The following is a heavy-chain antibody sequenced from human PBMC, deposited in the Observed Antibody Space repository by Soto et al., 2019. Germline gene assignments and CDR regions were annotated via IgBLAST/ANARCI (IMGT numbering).Heavy chain of an antibody. Sequence: QVQLVQSGAEVKKPGASVKVSCKASGYTFTSYGISWVRQAPGQGLEWMGWISAYNGNTNYAQKLQGRVTMTTDTSXRTAYMELRSLRSDDTAVYYCARITMVRGVLITWDYWGQGTLVTVSS. D-gene: IGHD3-10*01. CDR2: ISAYNGNT. CDR1: GYTFTSYG. V-gene: IGHV1-18*01. CDR3: ARITMVRGVLITWDY. J-gene: IGHJ4*02.